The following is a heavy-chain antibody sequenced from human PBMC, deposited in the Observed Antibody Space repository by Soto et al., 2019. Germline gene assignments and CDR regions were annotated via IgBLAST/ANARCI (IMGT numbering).Heavy chain of an antibody. D-gene: IGHD6-19*01. J-gene: IGHJ4*02. CDR2: ISGSGGST. CDR1: GFTFSSYA. V-gene: IGHV3-23*01. CDR3: AKAHRHPPGIAVAAFDY. Sequence: GGSLRLSCAASGFTFSSYAMSWVRQAPGKGLEWVSAISGSGGSTYYADSVKGRFTISRDNSKNTLYLQMNSLRAEDTAVYYCAKAHRHPPGIAVAAFDYWGQGTLVTVSS.